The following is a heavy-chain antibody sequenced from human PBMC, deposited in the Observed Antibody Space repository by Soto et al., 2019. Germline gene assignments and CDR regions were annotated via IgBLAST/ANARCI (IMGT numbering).Heavy chain of an antibody. V-gene: IGHV5-51*01. D-gene: IGHD6-13*01. CDR2: IYPGDYET. CDR1: GYTFSNFW. CDR3: ARSPRSSPYFDY. J-gene: IGHJ4*02. Sequence: GESLKISCQCSGYTFSNFWIAWVRQLPGKGLEWMGIIYPGDYETRYSPSFHGKVTISADRSIGAAYLQWSSLEASDSAFYFCARSPRSSPYFDYWGQGALVTVSS.